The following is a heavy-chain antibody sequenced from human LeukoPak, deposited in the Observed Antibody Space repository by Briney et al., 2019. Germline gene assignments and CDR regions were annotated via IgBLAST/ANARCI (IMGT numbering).Heavy chain of an antibody. CDR2: IYYSGST. V-gene: IGHV4-31*03. Sequence: SQTLSLTCTVSGGSISSGGYYWSWIRQHPGKGLEWIGYIYYSGSTYYNPSLKSRVTISVDTSKNQFSLKLSSVTAADTAVYYCARGSNQLSNYYYYYYMDVWGKGTTVTVSS. CDR3: ARGSNQLSNYYYYYYMDV. CDR1: GGSISSGGYY. D-gene: IGHD2-2*01. J-gene: IGHJ6*03.